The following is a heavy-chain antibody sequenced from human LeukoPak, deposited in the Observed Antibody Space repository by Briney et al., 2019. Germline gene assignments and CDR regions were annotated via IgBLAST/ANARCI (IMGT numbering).Heavy chain of an antibody. Sequence: ASVKVSCKASGYTFTGYYMHWVRQAPGQGLEWMGWINPNSGGTNYAQKFQGRVTMTRDTSISTVYMELSSLRSEDTAVYYCARDWTTDGSGSYFYGMDVWGQGTTVTVSS. CDR2: INPNSGGT. CDR3: ARDWTTDGSGSYFYGMDV. J-gene: IGHJ6*02. D-gene: IGHD3-10*01. CDR1: GYTFTGYY. V-gene: IGHV1-2*02.